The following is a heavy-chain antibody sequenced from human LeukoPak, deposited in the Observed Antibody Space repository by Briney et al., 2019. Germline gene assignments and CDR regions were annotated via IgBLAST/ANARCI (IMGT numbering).Heavy chain of an antibody. J-gene: IGHJ4*02. CDR2: VYYTGST. V-gene: IGHV4-59*01. D-gene: IGHD5-18*01. CDR3: ATILRGYNYGSGYFDY. CDR1: GGSMNNYY. Sequence: SETLSLTCTVSGGSMNNYYWTWIRQTPERGLEWISYVYYTGSTKYNPSLKSRATTSLNTSKKQFFLKVTSVTAADTAVYYCATILRGYNYGSGYFDYWDQGTLVTVSS.